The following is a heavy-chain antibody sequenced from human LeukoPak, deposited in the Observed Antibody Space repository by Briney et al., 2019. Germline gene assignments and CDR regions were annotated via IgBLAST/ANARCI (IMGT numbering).Heavy chain of an antibody. CDR2: IYYSGST. J-gene: IGHJ2*01. CDR3: ARGVGRYFAIWYFDL. Sequence: SETLSLTCTVSGGSISSYYWSWIRLPPGKGLEWIGYIYYSGSTNYNPSLKSRVTISVDTSKNQFSLKLSSVTAADTDVYYCARGVGRYFAIWYFDLWGRGNLVTVSS. D-gene: IGHD3-9*01. V-gene: IGHV4-59*01. CDR1: GGSISSYY.